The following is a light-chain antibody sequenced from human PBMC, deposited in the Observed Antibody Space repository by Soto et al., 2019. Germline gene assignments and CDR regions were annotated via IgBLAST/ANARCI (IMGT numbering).Light chain of an antibody. J-gene: IGKJ1*01. V-gene: IGKV2-28*01. CDR1: QSLLHSNGYNY. CDR2: LGS. Sequence: AYKNCRSRQSLLHSNGYNYLDWYLQKPGQSPQLLIYLGSNRASGVPDRFSGSGSGTDFTLKISSVPAEDVGLSYCMHPLQPWKCGQGTKVDI. CDR3: MHPLQPWK.